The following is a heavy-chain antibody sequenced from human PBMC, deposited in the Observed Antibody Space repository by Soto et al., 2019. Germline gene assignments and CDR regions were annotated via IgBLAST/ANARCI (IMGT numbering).Heavy chain of an antibody. Sequence: QVQLQQWGAGLLKPSETLSLTCAVYGGSFSGYYWSWIRQPPGKGLEWIGEINHSGSTNYNPSLKSRVTISVDTSKNQFSLKLSSVTAADTAVYYCASPETYSSSYNDYWGQGTLVTVSS. CDR2: INHSGST. D-gene: IGHD6-6*01. CDR3: ASPETYSSSYNDY. V-gene: IGHV4-34*01. J-gene: IGHJ4*02. CDR1: GGSFSGYY.